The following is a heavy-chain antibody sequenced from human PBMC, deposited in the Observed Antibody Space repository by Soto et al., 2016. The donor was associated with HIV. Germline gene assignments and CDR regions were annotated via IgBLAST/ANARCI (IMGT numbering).Heavy chain of an antibody. V-gene: IGHV3-23*01. CDR3: AKEGGGSAHTTIIDH. D-gene: IGHD2-15*01. CDR1: GFTFDKHA. CDR2: ISGSGAAT. J-gene: IGHJ4*02. Sequence: EVQLLESGGDLVQPDGSLRLSCVASGFTFDKHAMGWVRQSPGEGLEWISAISGSGAATFYADSVKGRFTISRDNSKNILYLQMNSLRFDDTAIYYCAKEGGGSAHTTIIDHWGQGTLVSFSS.